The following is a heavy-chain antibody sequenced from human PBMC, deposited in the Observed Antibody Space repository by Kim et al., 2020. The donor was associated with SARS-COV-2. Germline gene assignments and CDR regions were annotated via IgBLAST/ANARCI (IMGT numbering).Heavy chain of an antibody. V-gene: IGHV3-74*01. CDR2: VNEDGSHT. J-gene: IGHJ6*02. Sequence: GGSLRLSCAASGFTFSSHWMHWVRQAPEKGLVWVSRVNEDGSHTSYADSVKGRFTISRDNAKNTLYLETNSLRAEDTALYYCARGAIGRYAVDVWGQGTTVTVSS. CDR3: ARGAIGRYAVDV. D-gene: IGHD2-2*02. CDR1: GFTFSSHW.